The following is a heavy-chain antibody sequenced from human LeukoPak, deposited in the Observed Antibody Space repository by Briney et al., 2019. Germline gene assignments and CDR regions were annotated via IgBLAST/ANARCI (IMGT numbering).Heavy chain of an antibody. CDR1: GDSISSYY. D-gene: IGHD6-13*01. CDR2: IYSSGST. J-gene: IGHJ4*02. Sequence: SETLSLTCTVSGDSISSYYWSWIRQPAGKGPEWIGRIYSSGSTNYNPSLKSRVTMSVDTSKNQFSLKLTSVTAADTAVYYCVRDSSSSWYYFDYWGQGTLVTVSS. CDR3: VRDSSSSWYYFDY. V-gene: IGHV4-4*07.